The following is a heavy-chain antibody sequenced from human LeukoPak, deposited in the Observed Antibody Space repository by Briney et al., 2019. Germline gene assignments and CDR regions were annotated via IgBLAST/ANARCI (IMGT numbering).Heavy chain of an antibody. J-gene: IGHJ4*02. D-gene: IGHD2-2*01. Sequence: GESLKISCKGSEYSFTSYWIGWVRQMPGKGLEWMGIIYPGDSDTRYSPSFQGQVTISADKSISTAYLQWSSLKASDTAMYYCAGGYCSSTSCLNYFDYWGQGTLVTVSS. CDR2: IYPGDSDT. CDR3: AGGYCSSTSCLNYFDY. CDR1: EYSFTSYW. V-gene: IGHV5-51*01.